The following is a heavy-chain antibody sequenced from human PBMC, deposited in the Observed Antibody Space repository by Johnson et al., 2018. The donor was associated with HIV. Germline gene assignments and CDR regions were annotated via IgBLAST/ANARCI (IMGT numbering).Heavy chain of an antibody. V-gene: IGHV3-53*01. CDR3: ARGQLDNAFDI. CDR2: IYSGGST. J-gene: IGHJ3*02. D-gene: IGHD6-13*01. Sequence: VQLVESGGGLIQPGGSLRLSCAASGFTVSSNYMSWVRQAPGKGLEWVSVIYSGGSTYYADSVMGRFTISRDNAKNSLYLQMNSLRAEDTSVYYCARGQLDNAFDIWGQGTMVTVFS. CDR1: GFTVSSNY.